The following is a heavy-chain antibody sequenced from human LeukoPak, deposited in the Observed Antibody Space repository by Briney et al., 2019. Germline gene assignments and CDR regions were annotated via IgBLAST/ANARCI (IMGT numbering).Heavy chain of an antibody. Sequence: GASVKVSCKASGGTFSSYAISWVRQAPGQGLEWMGGIIPIFGTANYAQKFQGRVTITADESTTTAYMELRSLRSDDTAVYYCARLFGGVIVIPDYWGQGTTVTVSS. V-gene: IGHV1-69*13. CDR1: GGTFSSYA. J-gene: IGHJ4*03. CDR3: ARLFGGVIVIPDY. D-gene: IGHD3-16*02. CDR2: IIPIFGTA.